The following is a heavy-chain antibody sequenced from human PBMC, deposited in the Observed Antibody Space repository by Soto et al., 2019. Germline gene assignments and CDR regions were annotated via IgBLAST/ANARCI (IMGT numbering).Heavy chain of an antibody. CDR2: ISGSGGST. V-gene: IGHV3-23*01. Sequence: GGSLRLSCAASGFTFSSYAMSWVRQAPGKGLEWVSAISGSGGSTYYADSVKGRFTISRDNSKNTLYLQMNSLRAEDTAVYYCAKDRRPPYYDSSGYYIFDYWGQGTLVTVSS. CDR1: GFTFSSYA. J-gene: IGHJ4*02. D-gene: IGHD3-22*01. CDR3: AKDRRPPYYDSSGYYIFDY.